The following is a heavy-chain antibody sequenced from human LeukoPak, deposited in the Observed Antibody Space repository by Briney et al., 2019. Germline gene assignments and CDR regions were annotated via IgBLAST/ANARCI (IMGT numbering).Heavy chain of an antibody. CDR3: ARARDIVASSYYFDY. V-gene: IGHV4-59*01. CDR1: GGSISSYY. D-gene: IGHD5-12*01. Sequence: PSETLSLTCTVSGGSISSYYWSWIRQPPGKGLEWIGYIYYSGSTNYNPSLKSRVTISVDTSKNQFSLKLSSVTAADTAVYYCARARDIVASSYYFDYWGQGTLVTVSS. J-gene: IGHJ4*02. CDR2: IYYSGST.